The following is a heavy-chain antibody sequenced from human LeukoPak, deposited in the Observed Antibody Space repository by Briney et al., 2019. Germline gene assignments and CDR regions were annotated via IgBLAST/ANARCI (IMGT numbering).Heavy chain of an antibody. D-gene: IGHD1-26*01. CDR2: IKQDGSEK. J-gene: IGHJ4*02. CDR3: ARIFLGSTTLPDY. Sequence: GGSLRLSCAASGFTFSRYWMTWVRQAPGKGLEWVANIKQDGSEKYYVDSVKGRFTISRDNTKNSLSLRMNSLRAEDTAAYYCARIFLGSTTLPDYWGQGTLVTVSS. CDR1: GFTFSRYW. V-gene: IGHV3-7*05.